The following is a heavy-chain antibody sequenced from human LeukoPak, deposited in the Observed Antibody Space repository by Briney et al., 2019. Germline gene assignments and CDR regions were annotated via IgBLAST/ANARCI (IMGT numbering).Heavy chain of an antibody. D-gene: IGHD6-19*01. J-gene: IGHJ3*02. CDR3: ARVPGYSSGGAFDI. V-gene: IGHV3-21*01. CDR2: ISSSSSYI. CDR1: GFTFSSDS. Sequence: PGGSLRLSCAASGFTFSSDSMNWVRQAPGKGLEWVSSISSSSSYIYYAYSVKGRFTISTDKAKNSLYLQMNSLRPEDTAVYYCARVPGYSSGGAFDIWGQGTMVTGSS.